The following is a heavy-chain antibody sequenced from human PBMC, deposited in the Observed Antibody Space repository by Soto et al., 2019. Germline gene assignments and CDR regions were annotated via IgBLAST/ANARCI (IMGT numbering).Heavy chain of an antibody. CDR1: GVTFSRYG. D-gene: IGHD4-17*01. CDR3: ARDDDYEANGLDY. CDR2: ILNDGSNQ. V-gene: IGHV3-33*01. Sequence: PGGSLRLSCAASGVTFSRYGVHWVRQAPGKWLEWVAVILNDGSNQYYGDSVKGRFTISRDNSKDALYLQMNSLRVEDTAVYYCARDDDYEANGLDYWGQGT. J-gene: IGHJ4*02.